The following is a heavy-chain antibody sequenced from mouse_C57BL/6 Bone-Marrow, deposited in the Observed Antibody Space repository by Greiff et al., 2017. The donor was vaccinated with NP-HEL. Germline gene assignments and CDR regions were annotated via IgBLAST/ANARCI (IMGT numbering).Heavy chain of an antibody. V-gene: IGHV1-53*01. J-gene: IGHJ3*01. CDR3: ARSVYDYVPFAY. CDR2: INPSNGGT. D-gene: IGHD2-4*01. CDR1: GYTFTSYW. Sequence: QVHVKQPGTELVKPGASVKLSCKASGYTFTSYWMHWVKQRPGQGLEWIGNINPSNGGTNYNEKFKSKATLTVDKSSSTAYMQLSSLTSEDSAVYYCARSVYDYVPFAYWGQGTLVTVSA.